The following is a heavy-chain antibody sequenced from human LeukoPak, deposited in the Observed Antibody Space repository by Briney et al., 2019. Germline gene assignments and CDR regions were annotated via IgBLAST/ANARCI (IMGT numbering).Heavy chain of an antibody. Sequence: GRSLRLSCAASGFTFSSYGMHWVRQAPGKGLEWVAVISYDGSNKYYADSVKGRFTISRDNSKNTLYLQMNSLRAEDTAVYYCAKGRTIFGVVNPLDYWGQGTLVTVSS. D-gene: IGHD3-3*01. V-gene: IGHV3-30*18. CDR3: AKGRTIFGVVNPLDY. CDR1: GFTFSSYG. J-gene: IGHJ4*02. CDR2: ISYDGSNK.